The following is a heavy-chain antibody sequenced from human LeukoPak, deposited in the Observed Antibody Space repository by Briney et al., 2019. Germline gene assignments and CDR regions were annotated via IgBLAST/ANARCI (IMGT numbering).Heavy chain of an antibody. D-gene: IGHD2-2*01. CDR2: INHSGST. CDR1: GGSFSGYY. CDR3: ASYCSSTSCYDMDV. Sequence: SETLSLPCAVYGGSFSGYYWSWIRQPPGKGLEWIGEINHSGSTNYNPSLKSRVTISVDTSKNQFSLKLSSVTAADTAVYYCASYCSSTSCYDMDVWGKGTTVTVSS. V-gene: IGHV4-34*01. J-gene: IGHJ6*03.